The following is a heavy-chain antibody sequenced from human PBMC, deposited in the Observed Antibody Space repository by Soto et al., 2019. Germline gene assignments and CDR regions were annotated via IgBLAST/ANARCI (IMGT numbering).Heavy chain of an antibody. CDR1: GYAFINHN. D-gene: IGHD2-2*01. J-gene: IGHJ5*02. CDR2: MNPKSGNK. Sequence: QVQLVQSGAEVKKPGASVRVSCKASGYAFINHNINWVRQATGQGLEWMGWMNPKSGNKGYAQKFQGRVTMTRSTSISTAYMELTSLTSADTAVYYCARDIILEPAASNWFDPWGQGTLVTVSS. CDR3: ARDIILEPAASNWFDP. V-gene: IGHV1-8*01.